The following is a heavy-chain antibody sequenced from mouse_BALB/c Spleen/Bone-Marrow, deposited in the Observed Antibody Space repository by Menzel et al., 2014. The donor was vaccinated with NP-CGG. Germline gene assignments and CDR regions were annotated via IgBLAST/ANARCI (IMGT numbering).Heavy chain of an antibody. D-gene: IGHD3-1*01. CDR1: GYSITSAYA. J-gene: IGHJ2*01. CDR2: ITSSGHT. CDR3: ARSGNFFDY. V-gene: IGHV3-2*02. Sequence: EVQRVESGPGLMKPSQSLSLTCTVTGYSITSAYAWNWIRRFPGDKLEWMGYITSSGHTSYNPSLKSRISITRDTSKNQFFLQLNSVTTEDTATYFCARSGNFFDYWGQGTTLTVSS.